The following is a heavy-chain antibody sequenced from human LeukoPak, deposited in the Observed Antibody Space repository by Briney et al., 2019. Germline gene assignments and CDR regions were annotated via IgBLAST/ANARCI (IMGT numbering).Heavy chain of an antibody. CDR3: ARGDWFGEPPGY. Sequence: GGSLRLSCAASGFTFSSYAMSWVRQAPWKGLEFVSTITGSGIDTNDADSVKGRFTISRDNSKNTLYLQMNSLRAEDTAVYYCARGDWFGEPPGYWGQGTLVTVSS. CDR1: GFTFSSYA. D-gene: IGHD3-10*01. CDR2: ITGSGIDT. V-gene: IGHV3-23*01. J-gene: IGHJ4*02.